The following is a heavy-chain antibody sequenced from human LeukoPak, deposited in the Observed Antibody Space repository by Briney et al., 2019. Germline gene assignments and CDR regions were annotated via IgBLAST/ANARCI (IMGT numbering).Heavy chain of an antibody. CDR2: ISSSGSTI. D-gene: IGHD6-6*01. Sequence: GGSLRLSCAASGFTFSDYYMSWIRQAPGKGLEWVSYISSSGSTIYYADSVKGRFTISRDNGKNSLYLQVNSLRAEDTAVYYCARDYSSSSGRAFDIWGQGTMVTVSS. V-gene: IGHV3-11*04. J-gene: IGHJ3*02. CDR1: GFTFSDYY. CDR3: ARDYSSSSGRAFDI.